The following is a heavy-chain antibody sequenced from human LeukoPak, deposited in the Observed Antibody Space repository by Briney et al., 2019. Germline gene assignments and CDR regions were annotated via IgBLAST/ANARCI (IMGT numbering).Heavy chain of an antibody. CDR1: GFTFSNYA. D-gene: IGHD6-13*01. V-gene: IGHV3-23*01. CDR3: AKDRGSSSWYDFDY. J-gene: IGHJ4*02. Sequence: GGSLRLSCAASGFTFSNYAMSWVRQAPGKGLEWVSGIRWNGGSTYYADSVKGRFTISRDNSKNTLYLQMNSLRAEDTAVYYCAKDRGSSSWYDFDYWGQGTLVTVSS. CDR2: IRWNGGST.